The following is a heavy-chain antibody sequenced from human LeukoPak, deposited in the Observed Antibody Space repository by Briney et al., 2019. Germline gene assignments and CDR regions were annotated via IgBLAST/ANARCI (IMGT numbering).Heavy chain of an antibody. J-gene: IGHJ5*02. V-gene: IGHV4-30-4*01. CDR2: IYYSGST. D-gene: IGHD3-9*01. Sequence: PSQTLSLTCTVSGCSISSGDYYWGWIRQPPGKGLEWIGYIYYSGSTYYNPSLKSRVTISVDTSKNQFSLKLSSVTAADTAVYYCASSERRYYDILTGYHPNWFDPWGQGTLVTVSS. CDR1: GCSISSGDYY. CDR3: ASSERRYYDILTGYHPNWFDP.